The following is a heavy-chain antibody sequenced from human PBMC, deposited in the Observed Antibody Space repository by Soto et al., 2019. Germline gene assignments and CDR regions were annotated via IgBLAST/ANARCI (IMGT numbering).Heavy chain of an antibody. CDR2: IYPGDSDT. V-gene: IGHV5-51*01. D-gene: IGHD3-22*01. J-gene: IGHJ4*02. CDR1: GYSFTRYW. Sequence: GESLKISCKGSGYSFTRYWIGWVRQMPGKGLEWMGIIYPGDSDTRYSPSFQGQVTISADKSISTAYLQWSSLKASDTAMYYCAKLTYYYDSSGYYYVGNYFDYWGQGTLVTVSS. CDR3: AKLTYYYDSSGYYYVGNYFDY.